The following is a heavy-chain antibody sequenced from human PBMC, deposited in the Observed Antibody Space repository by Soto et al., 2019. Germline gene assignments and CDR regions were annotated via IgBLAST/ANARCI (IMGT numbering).Heavy chain of an antibody. CDR2: IIPIFGTA. V-gene: IGHV1-69*06. CDR3: AREEHSSGWAYYFDY. J-gene: IGHJ4*02. Sequence: ASVKVSCKASGGTFSSYAISWVRQAPGQGLEWMGGIIPIFGTANYAQKFQGRVTITADKSTSTAYMELSSRRSEDTAVYYCAREEHSSGWAYYFDYWGQGTLVTVSS. D-gene: IGHD6-19*01. CDR1: GGTFSSYA.